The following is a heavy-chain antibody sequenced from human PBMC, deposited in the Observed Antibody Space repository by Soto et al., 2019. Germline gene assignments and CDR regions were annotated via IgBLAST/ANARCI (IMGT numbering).Heavy chain of an antibody. CDR2: IYRGFST. CDR3: ARDRSDSSRDDSFDI. J-gene: IGHJ3*02. V-gene: IGHV3-53*01. CDR1: GFNVTNTY. Sequence: PWGSLRLSCAVSGFNVTNTYMSCFRHSPVKGLEWVSVIYRGFSTFYADSVKGRFTVSRDDSKNTVSLQMNSLRAEDTAVYYCARDRSDSSRDDSFDIWGQGTMVTVSS. D-gene: IGHD6-6*01.